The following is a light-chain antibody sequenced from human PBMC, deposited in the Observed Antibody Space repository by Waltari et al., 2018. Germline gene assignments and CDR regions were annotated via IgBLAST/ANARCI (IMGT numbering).Light chain of an antibody. CDR3: ASWDDRLKGYF. Sequence: QSVLTQPPSVSGAPGQRVTISCSGSSSNLGRNPANWYQQRPGPAPKLLIHRNSARPSGVPGRFSGSRSGTTASLAIRGLQSEDEAHYFCASWDDRLKGYFFGIGTKVTVL. CDR2: RNS. V-gene: IGLV1-44*01. CDR1: SSNLGRNP. J-gene: IGLJ1*01.